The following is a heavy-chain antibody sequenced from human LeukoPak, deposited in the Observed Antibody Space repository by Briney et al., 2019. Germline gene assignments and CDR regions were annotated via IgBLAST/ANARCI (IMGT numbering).Heavy chain of an antibody. Sequence: GGSLRLSRAASGFTFSSYSMNWVRQAPGKGLEWVSSISSSSSYIYYAGSVKGRFTISRDNAKNSLYLQMNSLRAEDTAVYYCARGGGGAAAGHVDYWGQGTLVTVSS. V-gene: IGHV3-21*01. CDR2: ISSSSSYI. CDR3: ARGGGGAAAGHVDY. J-gene: IGHJ4*02. CDR1: GFTFSSYS. D-gene: IGHD6-13*01.